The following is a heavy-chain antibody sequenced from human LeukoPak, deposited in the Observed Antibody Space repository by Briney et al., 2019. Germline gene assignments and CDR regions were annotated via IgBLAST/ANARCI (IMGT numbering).Heavy chain of an antibody. CDR1: GYIFTSND. J-gene: IGHJ6*03. Sequence: ASVNVSCKASGYIFTSNDINWVRQAAGQGLEGMGWVNPNSGDTGYTQKFQGRVTITRNTSISTAYMELSSLRSEDTAVYYCARGAPDFWSVYYMDVWGKGTTVTVSS. CDR3: ARGAPDFWSVYYMDV. V-gene: IGHV1-8*03. CDR2: VNPNSGDT. D-gene: IGHD3-3*01.